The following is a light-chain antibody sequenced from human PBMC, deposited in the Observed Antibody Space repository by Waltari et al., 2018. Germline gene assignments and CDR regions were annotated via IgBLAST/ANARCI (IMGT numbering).Light chain of an antibody. Sequence: DIQLTQSPSCLSASVGDRVTTTFRASQSISSLLNWYQQKAGNAPKLLIYAASSVQSGLPSRFRESGSGTTYTLTTSSLQPEVFATYDCQQSYSTPWTFGQGTKVEIE. J-gene: IGKJ1*01. CDR2: AAS. CDR3: QQSYSTPWT. V-gene: IGKV1-39*01. CDR1: QSISSL.